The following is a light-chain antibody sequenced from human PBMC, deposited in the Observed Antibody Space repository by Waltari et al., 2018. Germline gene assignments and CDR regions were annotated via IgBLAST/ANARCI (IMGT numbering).Light chain of an antibody. Sequence: DIVMTQSPLSLPVTPGEPASISCRSSQSLLNSDDGHTYLDWYLQKPGQSPPLLIYTRSYRASGVPDRVSGSGSATDFTLKISRVEAADVGVYYCMQRVDVPWTFGQGTKVEIK. CDR1: QSLLNSDDGHTY. CDR2: TRS. V-gene: IGKV2-40*01. CDR3: MQRVDVPWT. J-gene: IGKJ1*01.